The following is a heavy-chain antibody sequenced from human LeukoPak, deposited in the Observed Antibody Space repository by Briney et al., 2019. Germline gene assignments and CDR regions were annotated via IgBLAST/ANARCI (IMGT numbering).Heavy chain of an antibody. CDR2: ISAYNGHT. CDR3: AVFPGIVGATPLRDYAFDI. J-gene: IGHJ3*02. Sequence: ASVKVSCKTSGYTFTNYGVTWVRQAPGEGLEWMGWISAYNGHTKYAQRLQGRVTMTTDTSTSTAYMELRSLRSDDTAVYYCAVFPGIVGATPLRDYAFDIWGQGTMVTVSS. D-gene: IGHD1-26*01. V-gene: IGHV1-18*01. CDR1: GYTFTNYG.